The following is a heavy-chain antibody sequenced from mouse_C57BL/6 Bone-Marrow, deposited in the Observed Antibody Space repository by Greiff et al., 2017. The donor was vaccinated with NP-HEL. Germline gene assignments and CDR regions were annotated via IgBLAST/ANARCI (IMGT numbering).Heavy chain of an antibody. CDR3: ARSQIPIITTVFDY. CDR1: GYTFTSYW. J-gene: IGHJ2*01. CDR2: IYPGSGST. V-gene: IGHV1-55*01. Sequence: VQLQQSGAELVKPGASVKMSCKASGYTFTSYWITWVKQRPGQGLEWIGDIYPGSGSTNYNEKFKSKATLTVDTSSSTAYMQLSSLTSEDSAVDYCARSQIPIITTVFDYWGQGTTLTVSS. D-gene: IGHD1-1*01.